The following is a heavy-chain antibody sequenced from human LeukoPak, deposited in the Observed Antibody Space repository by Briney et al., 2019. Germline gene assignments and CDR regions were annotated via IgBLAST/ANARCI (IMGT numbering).Heavy chain of an antibody. CDR2: IKQDGRDK. CDR1: GFTFSSYS. D-gene: IGHD2-2*02. CDR3: VRGYRKLED. J-gene: IGHJ4*02. V-gene: IGHV3-7*01. Sequence: GGSLRLSCAASGFTFSSYSMSWVRQAPGKGLEWVAYIKQDGRDKYYVDSVKGRFTISRDNAKNSLCLQMNSLRAEDTAVYYCVRGYRKLEDWGQGTLVTVSS.